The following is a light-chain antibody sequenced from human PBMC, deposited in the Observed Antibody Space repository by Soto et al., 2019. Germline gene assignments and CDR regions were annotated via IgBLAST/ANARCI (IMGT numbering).Light chain of an antibody. J-gene: IGLJ1*01. CDR3: CSYAGTYIFSYV. CDR2: DVG. V-gene: IGLV2-11*01. CDR1: SSDVGGYNY. Sequence: QSALTQPRSVSGSPGQSVTISCTGTSSDVGGYNYVSWYQQHPGKAPKLMIYDVGKRPSGVPDRFSGSKSGNTASLTISGLQAEDEADYCCCSYAGTYIFSYVFGTGTKLTVL.